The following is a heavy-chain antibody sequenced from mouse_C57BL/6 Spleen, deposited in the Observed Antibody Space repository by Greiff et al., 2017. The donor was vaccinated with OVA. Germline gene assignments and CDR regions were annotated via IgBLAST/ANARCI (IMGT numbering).Heavy chain of an antibody. CDR3: ARRGGSSPYFDY. Sequence: EVQLQQSGPELVKPGASVKMSCKASGYTFTDYNMHWVKQSHGKSLEWIGYINPNNGGTSYNQKFKGKATLTVNKSSSTAYMELRSLTSEDSAVYYCARRGGSSPYFDYWGQGTTLTVSS. D-gene: IGHD1-1*01. CDR1: GYTFTDYN. V-gene: IGHV1-22*01. CDR2: INPNNGGT. J-gene: IGHJ2*01.